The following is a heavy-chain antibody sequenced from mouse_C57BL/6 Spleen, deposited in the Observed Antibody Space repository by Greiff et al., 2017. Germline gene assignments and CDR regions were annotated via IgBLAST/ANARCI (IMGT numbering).Heavy chain of an antibody. CDR3: ARRFYDSSSYFGY. Sequence: VQLQQPGAELVKPGASVKLSCKASGYTFTSYWMHWVKQRPGRGLEWIGRIYPNSGGTKYNEKFKSKATLTVDKPSSTAYMQLSSLTSEDSAVYYCARRFYDSSSYFGYWGQGTTHTVST. CDR2: IYPNSGGT. CDR1: GYTFTSYW. V-gene: IGHV1-72*01. D-gene: IGHD1-1*01. J-gene: IGHJ2*01.